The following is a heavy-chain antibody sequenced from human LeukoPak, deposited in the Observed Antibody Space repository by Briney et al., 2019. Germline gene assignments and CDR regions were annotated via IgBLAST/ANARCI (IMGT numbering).Heavy chain of an antibody. CDR1: GFTFSSDA. CDR3: AKDLGTYSSGWLVY. D-gene: IGHD6-19*01. Sequence: PGGSLRLSCAASGFTFSSDAMSWVRQAPGKGLEWVSAISGSGGSTYYADSVKGRFTISRDNSKNTLYLQMNSLRAEDTAVYYCAKDLGTYSSGWLVYWGQGTLVTVSS. V-gene: IGHV3-23*01. J-gene: IGHJ4*02. CDR2: ISGSGGST.